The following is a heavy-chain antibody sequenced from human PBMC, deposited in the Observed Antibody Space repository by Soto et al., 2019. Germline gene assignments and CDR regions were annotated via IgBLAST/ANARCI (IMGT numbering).Heavy chain of an antibody. CDR3: GRLEGLATISYYFDY. J-gene: IGHJ4*02. Sequence: ACETLSPTCTVSFGSGRNRQYFWVFLPQAPGKGLEWIGTISHSGSVRYNPSLNSPVTISVDTSRNQFSLSLPSVTAADTAVFYCGRLEGLATISYYFDYWGQGALVTVSS. D-gene: IGHD3-9*01. CDR1: FGSGRNRQYF. CDR2: ISHSGSV. V-gene: IGHV4-39*01.